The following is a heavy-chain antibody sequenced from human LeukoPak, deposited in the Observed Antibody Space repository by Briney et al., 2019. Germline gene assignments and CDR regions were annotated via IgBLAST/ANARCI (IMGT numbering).Heavy chain of an antibody. V-gene: IGHV3-7*04. Sequence: GGSLRLSCAASGFTFKNAWMSWVRQAPGKGLEWVANIKQDGSEKNYVDSVKGRFTISRDNAKNSVYLQMNSLRAEDTAVYYCARGYCSSSNCYKNWFDPWGQGTLVTVSS. D-gene: IGHD2-2*02. CDR2: IKQDGSEK. CDR1: GFTFKNAW. CDR3: ARGYCSSSNCYKNWFDP. J-gene: IGHJ5*02.